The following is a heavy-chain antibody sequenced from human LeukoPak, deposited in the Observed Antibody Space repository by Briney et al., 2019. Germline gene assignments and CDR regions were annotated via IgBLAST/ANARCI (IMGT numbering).Heavy chain of an antibody. CDR2: ISGSGGST. Sequence: GGSLRLSCAASGFTFSSYGMHWVRQAPGKGLEWVSAISGSGGSTYYADSVKGRFTISRDNSKNTLYLQMNSLRAEDTAVYYCAKDLQWLPYYYDYWGQGTLVTVSS. J-gene: IGHJ4*02. CDR1: GFTFSSYG. CDR3: AKDLQWLPYYYDY. D-gene: IGHD3-22*01. V-gene: IGHV3-23*01.